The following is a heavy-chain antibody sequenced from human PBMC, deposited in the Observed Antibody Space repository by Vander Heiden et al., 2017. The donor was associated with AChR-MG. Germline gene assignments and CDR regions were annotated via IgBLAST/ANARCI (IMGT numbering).Heavy chain of an antibody. Sequence: QLQLQESGSGLVRPSQPLSLTCAVSGGSISSGGYSWSWIRQPPGKGPEWIGNIYQSGSTFSNPSLKSRVTISIDKSKNQFSLKLKSVTAADTAVYYCARGVYGDYMYFDYWGQGTRVTVSS. V-gene: IGHV4-30-2*01. D-gene: IGHD4-17*01. CDR2: IYQSGST. J-gene: IGHJ4*02. CDR3: ARGVYGDYMYFDY. CDR1: GGSISSGGYS.